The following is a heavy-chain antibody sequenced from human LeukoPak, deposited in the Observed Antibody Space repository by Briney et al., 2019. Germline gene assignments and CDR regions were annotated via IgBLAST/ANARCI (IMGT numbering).Heavy chain of an antibody. CDR2: IIPIFGTA. V-gene: IGHV1-69*13. D-gene: IGHD1-1*01. CDR1: GGTFSSYA. Sequence: SVKVSCKASGGTFSSYAISWVRQAPGQGLEWMGGIIPIFGTANYAQKFQGRVTITADESTSTAYMELSSLRSEDTAVYYCARERDDEEGFDYWGQGTLVTVTS. J-gene: IGHJ4*02. CDR3: ARERDDEEGFDY.